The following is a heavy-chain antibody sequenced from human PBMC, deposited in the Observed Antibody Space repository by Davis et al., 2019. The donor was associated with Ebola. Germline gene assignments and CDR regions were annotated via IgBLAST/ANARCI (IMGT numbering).Heavy chain of an antibody. CDR1: GDSVSSGG. CDR3: ARGWLRSGLDV. CDR2: TYYSSKWYN. Sequence: HSQTLSLTCAISGDSVSSGGWNWIRQPPSRGLEWLGRTYYSSKWYNDYAVSVKSRITINPDTSKNQFSLHLNSVTPEDTAVYYCARGWLRSGLDVWGRGTTVTVSS. V-gene: IGHV6-1*01. J-gene: IGHJ6*04. D-gene: IGHD5-12*01.